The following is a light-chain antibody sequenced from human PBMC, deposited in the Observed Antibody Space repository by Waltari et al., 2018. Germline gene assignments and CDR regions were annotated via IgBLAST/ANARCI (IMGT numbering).Light chain of an antibody. Sequence: DIQITQSPSTLSASVGDRVTITCRASQSIRSWLAWYQQKPGKAPKLLIYDASSLESGVPSRFSGSGSGTEFTLTISSLQPDDFATYYCQQYNSYLTFGGGTKVEIK. CDR3: QQYNSYLT. V-gene: IGKV1-5*01. CDR2: DAS. CDR1: QSIRSW. J-gene: IGKJ4*01.